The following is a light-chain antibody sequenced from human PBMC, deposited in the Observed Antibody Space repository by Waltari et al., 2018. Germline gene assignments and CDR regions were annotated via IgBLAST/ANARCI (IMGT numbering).Light chain of an antibody. CDR3: SAYISSSTLEL. V-gene: IGLV2-14*03. CDR2: DVN. CDR1: SSDVGGYNY. J-gene: IGLJ2*01. Sequence: QSALTQPASVSGSPGQSITISCTGTSSDVGGYNYVSWYQQHPGKAPKLMIFDVNTRPSGVSNRFCVSKSGNTASLTISGLQAEDEADYYCSAYISSSTLELFGGGTRLTVL.